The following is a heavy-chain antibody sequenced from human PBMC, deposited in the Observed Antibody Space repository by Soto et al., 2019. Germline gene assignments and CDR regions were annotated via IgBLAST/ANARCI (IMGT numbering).Heavy chain of an antibody. Sequence: PGESLKISCKGSGYSFTSYWIGWVRQMPGKGLEWMGIIYPGDSDTRYSPSLQGQVTISADKSISTAYLQWSSLKASDTAMYYCARFRHRETDIVVVPAAIRGPYFDYWGQGTLVTVSS. CDR2: IYPGDSDT. CDR3: ARFRHRETDIVVVPAAIRGPYFDY. D-gene: IGHD2-2*02. CDR1: GYSFTSYW. V-gene: IGHV5-51*01. J-gene: IGHJ4*02.